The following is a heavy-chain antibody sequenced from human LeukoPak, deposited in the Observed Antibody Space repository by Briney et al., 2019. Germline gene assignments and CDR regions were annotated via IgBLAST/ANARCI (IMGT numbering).Heavy chain of an antibody. Sequence: SVKVSCKASGGTFSSYAISWVRQAPGQGLEWMGGIIPIFGTANYAQKFQGRVTITADESTNTAYMELSSLRSEDTAVYYCARHRTGSGWYIIYYGMDVWGQGTTVTVSS. CDR1: GGTFSSYA. V-gene: IGHV1-69*13. J-gene: IGHJ6*02. CDR3: ARHRTGSGWYIIYYGMDV. CDR2: IIPIFGTA. D-gene: IGHD6-19*01.